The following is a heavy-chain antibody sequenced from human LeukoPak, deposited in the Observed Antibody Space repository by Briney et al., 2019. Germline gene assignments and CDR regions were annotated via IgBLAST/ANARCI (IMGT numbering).Heavy chain of an antibody. V-gene: IGHV1-2*02. Sequence: ASVKVSCKASGYTFTAYYIHWVRQAPGQGLEWMGWINPNSGGTNYAQEFQGRVTMTRDTSIITAYMELSRLRSDDTAVYYCARGHGSGSTNWFDPWGQGTLVTVSS. CDR3: ARGHGSGSTNWFDP. J-gene: IGHJ5*02. CDR1: GYTFTAYY. CDR2: INPNSGGT. D-gene: IGHD3-10*01.